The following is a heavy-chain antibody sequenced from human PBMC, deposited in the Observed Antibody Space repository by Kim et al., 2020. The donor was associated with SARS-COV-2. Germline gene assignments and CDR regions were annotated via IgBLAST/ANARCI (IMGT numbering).Heavy chain of an antibody. CDR2: IYHSGST. D-gene: IGHD5-18*01. CDR1: GGSISSGGYS. J-gene: IGHJ4*02. V-gene: IGHV4-30-2*01. CDR3: AREASYGPYFDY. Sequence: SETLSLTCAVSGGSISSGGYSWSWIRQPPGKGLEWIGYIYHSGSTYYNPSLKSRVTISVDRSKNQFSLKLSSVTAADTAVYYCAREASYGPYFDYWGQGTLVTVSS.